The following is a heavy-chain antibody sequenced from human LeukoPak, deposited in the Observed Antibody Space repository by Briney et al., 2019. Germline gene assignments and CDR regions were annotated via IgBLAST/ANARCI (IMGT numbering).Heavy chain of an antibody. Sequence: ASVRVSCKASGGTFSSYVISWVRQAPGQGLEWMGWINPKSGDTKYVQKLQGRLTMTRDTSLRTAYMELTRLRSDDTAVFYCATYCGADCAPGDYWGQGTLVTVSS. CDR2: INPKSGDT. J-gene: IGHJ4*02. CDR3: ATYCGADCAPGDY. CDR1: GGTFSSYV. D-gene: IGHD2-21*01. V-gene: IGHV1-2*02.